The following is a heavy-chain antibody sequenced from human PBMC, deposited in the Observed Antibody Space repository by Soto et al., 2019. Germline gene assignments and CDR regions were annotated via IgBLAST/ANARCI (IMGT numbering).Heavy chain of an antibody. Sequence: SETLSLTCTVSGASMSSGGYCWTWIRQSPGKGLEWIGYIYYSGSTYYNPSLESRVAISLDTYRSQFSLTLHSVTAADTAIYYCARDRHNNFFDPWGQGTLVTVS. CDR3: ARDRHNNFFDP. CDR1: GASMSSGGYC. V-gene: IGHV4-31*03. D-gene: IGHD6-6*01. CDR2: IYYSGST. J-gene: IGHJ5*02.